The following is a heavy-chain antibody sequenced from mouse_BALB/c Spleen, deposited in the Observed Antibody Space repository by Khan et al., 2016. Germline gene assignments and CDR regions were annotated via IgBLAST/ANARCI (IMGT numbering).Heavy chain of an antibody. V-gene: IGHV3-8*02. D-gene: IGHD1-1*01. J-gene: IGHJ4*01. CDR1: GDSITSGY. Sequence: EVQLQESGPSLVKPSQALSLTCSVTGDSITSGYWNWIRKFPGIKLEYMGYITYSGSTHYNPSLKSRISITRDTSKNQYFLQLLSVTTEDTATYYCARDDGRSSVRGMDYWGQGTSVTVSS. CDR3: ARDDGRSSVRGMDY. CDR2: ITYSGST.